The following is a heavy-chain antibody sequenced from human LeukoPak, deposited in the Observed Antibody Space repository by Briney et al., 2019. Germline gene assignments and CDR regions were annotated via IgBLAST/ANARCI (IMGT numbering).Heavy chain of an antibody. CDR1: GYTFTSYD. V-gene: IGHV1-8*01. CDR3: ARVWMRYYYDSSGYYYSDY. Sequence: VASVKVSCKASGYTFTSYDINWVRQATGQGLEWMGWMNPNSGNTGYAQKFQGRVTMTTDTSTSTAYMELRSLRSDDTAVYYCARVWMRYYYDSSGYYYSDYWGQGTLVTVSS. CDR2: MNPNSGNT. D-gene: IGHD3-22*01. J-gene: IGHJ4*02.